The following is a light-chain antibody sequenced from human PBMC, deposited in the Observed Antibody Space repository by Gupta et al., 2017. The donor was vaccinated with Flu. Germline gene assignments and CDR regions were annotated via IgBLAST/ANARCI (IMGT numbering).Light chain of an antibody. Sequence: EIVLTQSPGTLSLSPGERATLSCRASQSVSSSYLAWYQQKPGQAPRLLIYGASSRATGIPDRFSGSGSGTDFTLTISRLEPEDFAVYYCQQEGSPSDIFGQGTKLEIK. CDR3: QQEGSPSDI. CDR2: GAS. V-gene: IGKV3-20*01. CDR1: QSVSSSY. J-gene: IGKJ2*01.